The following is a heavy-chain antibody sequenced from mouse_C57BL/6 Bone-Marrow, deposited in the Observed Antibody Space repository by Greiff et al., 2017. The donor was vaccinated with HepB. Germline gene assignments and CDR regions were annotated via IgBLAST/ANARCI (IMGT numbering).Heavy chain of an antibody. V-gene: IGHV14-3*01. D-gene: IGHD1-1*01. CDR2: IDPANGNT. CDR3: AQISYIYYRPSYWYFDV. CDR1: GFNIKNTY. J-gene: IGHJ1*03. Sequence: EVQLQQSVAELVRPGASVKLSCTASGFNIKNTYMHWVKQRPEQGLEWIGRIDPANGNTKYAPNFQGKATITADTSSNTAYLQLSSLTSEDTAIYYCAQISYIYYRPSYWYFDVWGTGTTVTVSS.